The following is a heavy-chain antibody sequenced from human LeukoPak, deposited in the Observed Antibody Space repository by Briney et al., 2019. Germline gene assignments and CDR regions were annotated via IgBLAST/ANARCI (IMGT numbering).Heavy chain of an antibody. CDR1: GFTFSSYA. CDR3: AKDAGRYCSSTSCYGGKYYFDY. J-gene: IGHJ4*02. D-gene: IGHD2-2*01. CDR2: ISGSGGNT. Sequence: PGGSLRLSCAASGFTFSSYAMSWVRQAPGKGLEWVSGISGSGGNTYYADSVKGRFTVSRDNSKNTLYLQMNSLRAEDTAVYYCAKDAGRYCSSTSCYGGKYYFDYWGQGTLVTVSS. V-gene: IGHV3-23*01.